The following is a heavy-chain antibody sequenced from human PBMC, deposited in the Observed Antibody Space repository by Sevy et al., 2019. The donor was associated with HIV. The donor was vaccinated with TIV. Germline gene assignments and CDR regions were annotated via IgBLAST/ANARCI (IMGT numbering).Heavy chain of an antibody. CDR1: GSTFSNYA. Sequence: GGSLRLSCAASGSTFSNYAMHWVRQTPDRGLEWVAVVSYDGADTPYADSVKGRFTVSRDNSKSTLYLQMNSLRVDDSAVYFCARFPPQRAFDIWGQGTTVTVSS. CDR2: VSYDGADT. J-gene: IGHJ3*02. V-gene: IGHV3-30*04. CDR3: ARFPPQRAFDI.